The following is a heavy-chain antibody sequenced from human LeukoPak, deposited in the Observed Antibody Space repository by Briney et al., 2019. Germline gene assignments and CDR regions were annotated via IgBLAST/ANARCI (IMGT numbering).Heavy chain of an antibody. CDR1: GFTFDDFA. CDR2: ISWDGDSI. CDR3: AKERQQWLGHYYFDY. V-gene: IGHV3-43D*04. Sequence: GGSLRPSCAASGFTFDDFAMHWVRQTPGKGLEWISLISWDGDSIYYANSVKGRFTISRDNSKNTLYLQMNSLRAEDTAVYYCAKERQQWLGHYYFDYWGQGTLVTVSS. J-gene: IGHJ4*02. D-gene: IGHD6-19*01.